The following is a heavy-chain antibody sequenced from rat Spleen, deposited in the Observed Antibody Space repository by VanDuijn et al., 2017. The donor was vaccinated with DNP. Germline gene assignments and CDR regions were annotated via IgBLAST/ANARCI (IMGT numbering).Heavy chain of an antibody. CDR2: INYDGGNT. CDR3: AVYFYSGDNWFAY. V-gene: IGHV5-20*01. J-gene: IGHJ3*01. D-gene: IGHD1-1*01. Sequence: EVQLVESGGGLVQPGRSLKLSCAASGFTFSDYYMAWVRQAPTKSLEWVAYINYDGGNTNYRDFVRGRFTISRDNAKSTLYLQMSSLRSEDTATYYCAVYFYSGDNWFAYWGQGTLVTVSS. CDR1: GFTFSDYY.